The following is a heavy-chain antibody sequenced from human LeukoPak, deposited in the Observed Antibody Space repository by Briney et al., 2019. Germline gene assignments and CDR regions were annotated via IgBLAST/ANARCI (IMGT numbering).Heavy chain of an antibody. V-gene: IGHV1-8*01. J-gene: IGHJ4*02. CDR1: GYTFSNFD. CDR3: TRGDY. Sequence: ASVKVSCKASGYTFSNFDINWVRQASGQGLEWVGWMTPSNGNAGHAQKLQGRVTLTRDTSISTAYMELSSLKSEDTAIYYCTRGDYWGQGTLVTVSS. CDR2: MTPSNGNA.